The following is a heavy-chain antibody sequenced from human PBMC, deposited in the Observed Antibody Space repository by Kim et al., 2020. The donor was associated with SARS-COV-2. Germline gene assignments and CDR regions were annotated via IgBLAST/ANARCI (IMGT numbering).Heavy chain of an antibody. D-gene: IGHD3-9*01. CDR2: IYSGGST. CDR1: GFTVSSNY. J-gene: IGHJ3*02. CDR3: ASGAPLTGYYYAFDI. Sequence: GGSLRLSCAASGFTVSSNYMSWVRQAPGKGLEWVSLIYSGGSTYYADSVKGRFTISRDNSKNTLYLQMNSLRAEDTAVYYCASGAPLTGYYYAFDIWGQGTMVTVSS. V-gene: IGHV3-53*01.